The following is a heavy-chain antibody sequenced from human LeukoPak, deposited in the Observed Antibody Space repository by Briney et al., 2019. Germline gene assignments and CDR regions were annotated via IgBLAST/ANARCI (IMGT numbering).Heavy chain of an antibody. CDR1: GGSISSYY. CDR3: ARGYCSSTSCYHNWFDP. Sequence: MSSETLSLTCTASGGSISSYYWSWIRQPPGKGLEWIGYIYYSGSTNYNPSLKSRVTISVDTSKNQFSLKLSSVTAADTAVYYCARGYCSSTSCYHNWFDPWGQGTLVTVSS. J-gene: IGHJ5*02. D-gene: IGHD2-2*01. CDR2: IYYSGST. V-gene: IGHV4-59*01.